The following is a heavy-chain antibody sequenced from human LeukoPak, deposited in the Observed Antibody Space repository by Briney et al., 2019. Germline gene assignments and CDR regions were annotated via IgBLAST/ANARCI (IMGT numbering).Heavy chain of an antibody. CDR3: VGYYDSSGYYFV. CDR2: INPNSGGT. J-gene: IGHJ4*02. V-gene: IGHV1-2*02. Sequence: ASVKVSCKASGNTFTGYYMHWVRQAPGQGLEWMGWINPNSGGTNYAQKFQGRVTMTRDTSISTAYMELSRLRSDDTAVYYCVGYYDSSGYYFVWGQGTLVTVSS. CDR1: GNTFTGYY. D-gene: IGHD3-22*01.